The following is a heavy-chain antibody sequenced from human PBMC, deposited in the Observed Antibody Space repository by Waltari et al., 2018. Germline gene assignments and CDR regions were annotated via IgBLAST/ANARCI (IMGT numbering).Heavy chain of an antibody. J-gene: IGHJ5*02. CDR1: GYTFTSYY. D-gene: IGHD6-13*01. CDR2: ISPSGGST. V-gene: IGHV1-46*01. CDR3: ARDHSSSWSRRGNWFDP. Sequence: QVQLVQSGAEVKKPGASVKVSCKASGYTFTSYYMHWVRQAHGQGLEWMGIISPSGGSTSYAQKFQGRVTMTRDTSTSTVYMELSSLRSEDTAVYYCARDHSSSWSRRGNWFDPWGQGTLVTVSS.